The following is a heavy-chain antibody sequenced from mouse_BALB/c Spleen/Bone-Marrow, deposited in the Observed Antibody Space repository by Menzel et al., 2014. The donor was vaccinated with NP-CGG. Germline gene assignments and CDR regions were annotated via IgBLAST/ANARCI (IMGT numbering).Heavy chain of an antibody. Sequence: VQLQQPGAELVKPGASVKLSCTASGFNIADTYMHWVKQRPEQGLEWIGRIDPANGNTKYDPKFQGKATITADTSSNTAYLQLSSLTSEDTAVYYCAEITTAAYYVMDYWGQGTSVTVSS. J-gene: IGHJ4*01. CDR1: GFNIADTY. CDR3: AEITTAAYYVMDY. V-gene: IGHV14-3*02. D-gene: IGHD1-2*01. CDR2: IDPANGNT.